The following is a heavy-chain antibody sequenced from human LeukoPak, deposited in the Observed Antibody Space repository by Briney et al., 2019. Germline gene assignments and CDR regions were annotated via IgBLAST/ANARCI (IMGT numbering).Heavy chain of an antibody. J-gene: IGHJ3*01. V-gene: IGHV3-74*01. CDR3: ARSQSGVFDV. Sequence: GGSLRLSCVVSGFTFTNYWMQWVRQVPGKGLVWVARMNSDGTSIIHADSVKGRFTIPRDNAENTLYLQMNSLRPEDTALYYCARSQSGVFDVWGQGTMVIVSS. CDR2: MNSDGTSI. CDR1: GFTFTNYW. D-gene: IGHD2-15*01.